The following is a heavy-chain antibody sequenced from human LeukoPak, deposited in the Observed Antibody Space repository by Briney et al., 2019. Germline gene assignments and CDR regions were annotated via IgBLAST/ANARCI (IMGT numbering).Heavy chain of an antibody. CDR2: IYYSGST. J-gene: IGHJ6*02. Sequence: PSETLSLTCTVSGGSISSYYWSWIRQPPGKGLEWIGYIYYSGSTNYNPSLKSRVTISVDTSKNQFSLKLSSVTAADTAVCYCAGRVATITNYYYGMDVWGQGTTVTVSS. CDR3: AGRVATITNYYYGMDV. D-gene: IGHD5-24*01. V-gene: IGHV4-59*01. CDR1: GGSISSYY.